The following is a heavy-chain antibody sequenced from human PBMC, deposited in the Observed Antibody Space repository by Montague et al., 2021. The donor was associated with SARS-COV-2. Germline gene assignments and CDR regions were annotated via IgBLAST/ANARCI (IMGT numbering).Heavy chain of an antibody. Sequence: PALVKPTQTLTLTCTFSGFSLSTIGVGVGWIRQPPGKALEWLALIYWDDDKRYSPFLRRRLTITKDTSKNQVVLTMTNMDPVDTATYFGAHSAGVDWLPRNGFDSWGQGTLVTVSS. D-gene: IGHD3-9*01. CDR3: AHSAGVDWLPRNGFDS. CDR1: GFSLSTIGVG. J-gene: IGHJ5*01. V-gene: IGHV2-5*02. CDR2: IYWDDDK.